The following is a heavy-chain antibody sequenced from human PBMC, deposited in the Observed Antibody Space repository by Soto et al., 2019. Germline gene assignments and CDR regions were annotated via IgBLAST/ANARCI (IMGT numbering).Heavy chain of an antibody. D-gene: IGHD2-2*01. V-gene: IGHV3-30*18. CDR3: ANSRGYCSSTSCPSTYYYGMDV. CDR2: ISYDGSNK. Sequence: GGSLRLSCAASGFTFSSYGMHWVRQAPGKGLEWVAVISYDGSNKYYADSVKGRFTISRDNSKNTLYLQMNSLRAEDTAVYYCANSRGYCSSTSCPSTYYYGMDVWGQGTTVTVSS. CDR1: GFTFSSYG. J-gene: IGHJ6*02.